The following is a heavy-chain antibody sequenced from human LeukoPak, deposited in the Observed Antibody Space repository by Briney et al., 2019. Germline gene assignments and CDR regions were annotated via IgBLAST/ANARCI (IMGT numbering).Heavy chain of an antibody. J-gene: IGHJ6*03. CDR1: GGSISSYY. V-gene: IGHV4-59*01. D-gene: IGHD3-22*01. Sequence: SETLSLTCTVSGGSISSYYWSWIRQPPGKGLEWIGYIYYSGSTNYNPSLKSRVTISVDTSKNQFSLKLSSVTAADTAVYYCARTIGLGRVYYDSSGYSRGYYYYMDVWGKGTTVTISS. CDR3: ARTIGLGRVYYDSSGYSRGYYYYMDV. CDR2: IYYSGST.